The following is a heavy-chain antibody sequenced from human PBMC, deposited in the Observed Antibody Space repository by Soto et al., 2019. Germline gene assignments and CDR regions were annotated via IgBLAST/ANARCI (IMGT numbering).Heavy chain of an antibody. CDR1: GFSLRTGGVG. CDR3: AHRRYDFWSVPDSWFDP. Sequence: GSGPTLVNPTQTLTLTCTFSGFSLRTGGVGVGWIRQAPGKALEWLALIYWDDEKRYSPSLKRRLTITKDTSKNQVVLTMTNMDPVDTATYYCAHRRYDFWSVPDSWFDPWGQGTLVTVSS. CDR2: IYWDDEK. J-gene: IGHJ5*02. V-gene: IGHV2-5*02. D-gene: IGHD3-3*01.